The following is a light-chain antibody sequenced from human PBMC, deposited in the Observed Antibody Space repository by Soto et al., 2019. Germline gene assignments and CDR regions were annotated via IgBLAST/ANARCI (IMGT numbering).Light chain of an antibody. CDR2: DAS. CDR3: QQRSNWPRGT. J-gene: IGKJ2*01. CDR1: QSVGSY. V-gene: IGKV3-11*01. Sequence: EIVLTQSPATLSLSPGERATLSCRASQSVGSYLGWYQHKPGQAPRLLIYDASNRAPGIPARFSGSGSGTVFTLTISSLEPEDFAVYYCQQRSNWPRGTFGHGTKLEIK.